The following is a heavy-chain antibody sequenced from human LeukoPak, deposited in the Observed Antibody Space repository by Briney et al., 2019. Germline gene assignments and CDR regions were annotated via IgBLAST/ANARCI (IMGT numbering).Heavy chain of an antibody. CDR1: GFTFSSYS. Sequence: NPGGSLRLSCAASGFTFSSYSMNWVRQAPGKGLEWVSSISSSSSYIYYADSVKGRFTISRDNAKNSLYLQMNSLRAEDTAVYYCGSPYCSSTSCEGGFDYWGQGTLVTVSS. V-gene: IGHV3-21*01. CDR2: ISSSSSYI. D-gene: IGHD2-2*01. J-gene: IGHJ4*02. CDR3: GSPYCSSTSCEGGFDY.